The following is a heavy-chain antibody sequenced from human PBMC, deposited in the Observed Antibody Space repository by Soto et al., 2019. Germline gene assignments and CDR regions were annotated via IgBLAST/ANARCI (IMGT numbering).Heavy chain of an antibody. CDR3: ARVRAFGELSYYMDV. V-gene: IGHV4-59*01. Sequence: PSETLSLTCTVSGGSISSYYWSWIRQPPGKGLEWIGYIYYSGSTNYNPSLKSRVTISVDTSKNQFSLKLSSVTAADTAVYYCARVRAFGELSYYMDVWGKGTTVTVSS. CDR1: GGSISSYY. D-gene: IGHD3-10*01. J-gene: IGHJ6*03. CDR2: IYYSGST.